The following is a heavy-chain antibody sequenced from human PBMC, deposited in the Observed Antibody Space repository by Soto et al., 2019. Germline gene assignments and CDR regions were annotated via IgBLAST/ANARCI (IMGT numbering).Heavy chain of an antibody. Sequence: SETLSLTCTVSGGSISSSSYYWGWNRQPPGKGLEWIGSIYYSGSTYYNPSLKSRVTISVDTSKNQFSLKLSSVTAADTAVYYCACIFSGGYGYGFYYYGMDVWGQGTTVTVSS. CDR1: GGSISSSSYY. V-gene: IGHV4-39*01. CDR3: ACIFSGGYGYGFYYYGMDV. D-gene: IGHD5-18*01. CDR2: IYYSGST. J-gene: IGHJ6*02.